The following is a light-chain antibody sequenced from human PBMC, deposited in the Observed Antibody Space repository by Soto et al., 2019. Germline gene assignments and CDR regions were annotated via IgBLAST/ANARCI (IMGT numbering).Light chain of an antibody. CDR3: QQYGNSPPFT. Sequence: DIVLTQSPGTLSLSPGERDTLSCRASQRVAGTYLAWYQQKPGQAPRLLIYGASSRATGIPDRFSGSGSGTDFTLTISRLEPEDFAVYYCQQYGNSPPFTFGPGTKVDIK. V-gene: IGKV3-20*01. CDR2: GAS. CDR1: QRVAGTY. J-gene: IGKJ3*01.